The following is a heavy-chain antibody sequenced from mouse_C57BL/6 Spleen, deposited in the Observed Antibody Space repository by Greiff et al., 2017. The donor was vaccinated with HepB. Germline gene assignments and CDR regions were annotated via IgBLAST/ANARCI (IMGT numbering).Heavy chain of an antibody. J-gene: IGHJ4*01. Sequence: EVKLQESGPVLVKPGASVKMSCKASGYTFTDYYMNWVKQSHGKSLEWIGVINPYNGGTSYNQKFKGKATLTVDKSSSTAYMELNSLTSEDSAVYYCARGRLRPSMDYWGQGTSVTVSS. CDR1: GYTFTDYY. V-gene: IGHV1-19*01. CDR3: ARGRLRPSMDY. D-gene: IGHD2-2*01. CDR2: INPYNGGT.